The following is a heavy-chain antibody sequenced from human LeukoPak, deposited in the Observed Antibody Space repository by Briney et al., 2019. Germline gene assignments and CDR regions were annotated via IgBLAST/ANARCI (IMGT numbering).Heavy chain of an antibody. J-gene: IGHJ3*01. Sequence: PSETLSLTCAVSGGSISSGGYSWSWIRQPPGKGLEWIGSIFYSGTTYHNPSLKNRVSISVDTSRRQLSLQLTSVTAADTAVYYCARPSYIGYCSRSTCNREAFDVWGQGTVVTVS. CDR1: GGSISSGGYS. V-gene: IGHV4-30-2*03. CDR3: ARPSYIGYCSRSTCNREAFDV. D-gene: IGHD2-2*01. CDR2: IFYSGTT.